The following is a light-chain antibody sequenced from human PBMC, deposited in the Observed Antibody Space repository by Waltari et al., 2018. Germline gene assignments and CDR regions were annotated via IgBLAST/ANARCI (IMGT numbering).Light chain of an antibody. CDR3: CSYAGSWIWV. V-gene: IGLV2-23*02. CDR2: EVT. CDR1: NSDVGNYNL. Sequence: QAALTQPASVSGSPGQSITISCTGSNSDVGNYNLVSWYQKHPGKAPKLIIYEVTNRPSGISDRFSGFKTGNTASLTISGLQAEDEADYYCCSYAGSWIWVFGGGTGLTVL. J-gene: IGLJ3*02.